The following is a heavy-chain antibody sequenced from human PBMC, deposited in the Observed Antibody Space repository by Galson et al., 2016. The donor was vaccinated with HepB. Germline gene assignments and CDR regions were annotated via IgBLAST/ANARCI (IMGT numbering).Heavy chain of an antibody. CDR3: AHRTAVAGFNY. Sequence: PALVKPTQTLTLTCTFSGFSLSTSGVGVGWIRQPPGKALEWLALIYWDDDKRYSPSLKSRLTITKDTSKNQVVLTMTNMDPVDIATNSCAHRTAVAGFNYWGQGTLVTVSS. D-gene: IGHD6-19*01. V-gene: IGHV2-5*02. CDR2: IYWDDDK. CDR1: GFSLSTSGVG. J-gene: IGHJ4*02.